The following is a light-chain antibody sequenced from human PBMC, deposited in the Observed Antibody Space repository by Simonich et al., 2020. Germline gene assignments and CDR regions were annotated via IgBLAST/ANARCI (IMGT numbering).Light chain of an antibody. V-gene: IGLV1-40*01. CDR3: QSYDSSLSGAV. Sequence: QSVLTQPPSVSGAPGQRVPLSCNGSSSNIGAGYDVHWYQQLPGTAPKLLIYGNSNRPTGGPDRVSGSKSCTSASLAITGLQAEDEADYYCQSYDSSLSGAVFGGGTQLTVL. J-gene: IGLJ7*01. CDR2: GNS. CDR1: SSNIGAGYD.